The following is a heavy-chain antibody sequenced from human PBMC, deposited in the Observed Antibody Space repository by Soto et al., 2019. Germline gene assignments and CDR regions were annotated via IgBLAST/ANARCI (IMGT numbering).Heavy chain of an antibody. CDR3: ARDRAYSRFDY. CDR2: MNEDGSER. CDR1: GFSFSSAW. Sequence: VGSLRLSCAVSGFSFSSAWMTWIRQAPGKGLERVAIMNEDGSERYYVDSVKGRFTISRDNAKNALFLQMNSLRVEDTAVYFCARDRAYSRFDYWGQGSLVTVSS. D-gene: IGHD4-4*01. J-gene: IGHJ4*02. V-gene: IGHV3-7*03.